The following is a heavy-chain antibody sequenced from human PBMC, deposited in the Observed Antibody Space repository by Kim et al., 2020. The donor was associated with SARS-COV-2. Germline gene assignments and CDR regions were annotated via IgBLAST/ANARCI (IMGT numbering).Heavy chain of an antibody. CDR1: GFTFDDYA. Sequence: GGSLRLSCAASGFTFDDYAMHWVRQAPGKGLEWVSGISWNSGSIGYADSVKGRFTISRDNAKNSLYLQMNSLRAEDTALYYCAKDIGHLGELSGGFDYWG. J-gene: IGHJ4*01. CDR2: ISWNSGSI. D-gene: IGHD3-16*02. V-gene: IGHV3-9*01. CDR3: AKDIGHLGELSGGFDY.